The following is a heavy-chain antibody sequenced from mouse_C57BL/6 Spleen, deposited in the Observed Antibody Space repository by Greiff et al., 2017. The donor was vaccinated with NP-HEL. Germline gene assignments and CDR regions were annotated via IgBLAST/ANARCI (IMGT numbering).Heavy chain of an antibody. D-gene: IGHD2-4*01. CDR1: GYTFTGYW. CDR3: ARGGLRGPWYFEV. J-gene: IGHJ1*03. Sequence: QVQLQQSGAELMKPGASVKLSCKATGYTFTGYWIEWVKQRPGHGLEWIGEILPGSGSTNYNEKFKGKATFTADTSSNTAYMQLSSLTTGDSAIYYCARGGLRGPWYFEVWGTGTTVTVSS. V-gene: IGHV1-9*01. CDR2: ILPGSGST.